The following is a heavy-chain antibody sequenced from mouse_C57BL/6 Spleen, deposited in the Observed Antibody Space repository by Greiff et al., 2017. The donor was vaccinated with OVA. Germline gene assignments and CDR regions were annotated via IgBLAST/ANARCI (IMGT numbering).Heavy chain of an antibody. CDR2: IYPGDGDT. CDR3: AREGNDYPWFAY. J-gene: IGHJ3*01. CDR1: GYAFSSSW. Sequence: QVQLQQSGPELVKPGASVKISCKASGYAFSSSWMNWVKQRPGKGLEWIGRIYPGDGDTNYNGKFKGKATLTADKSSSTAYMQLSSLTSEDSAVYFCAREGNDYPWFAYWGQGTLVTVSA. V-gene: IGHV1-82*01. D-gene: IGHD2-4*01.